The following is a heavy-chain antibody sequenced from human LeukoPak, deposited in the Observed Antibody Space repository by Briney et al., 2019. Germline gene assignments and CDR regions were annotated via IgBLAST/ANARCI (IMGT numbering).Heavy chain of an antibody. CDR3: VRGVGVSRFNYLDL. J-gene: IGHJ5*02. D-gene: IGHD1-7*01. CDR1: GFTFRRYA. CDR2: FIGSGCST. Sequence: GGSLRLSCAASGFTFRRYAMAWGRQAPRKGLEWVSEFIGSGCSTYYADSLKGRFTISRDNSKNTVFLQMNSLRDDDTAVYYCVRGVGVSRFNYLDLWGQGTLVIVSS. V-gene: IGHV3-23*01.